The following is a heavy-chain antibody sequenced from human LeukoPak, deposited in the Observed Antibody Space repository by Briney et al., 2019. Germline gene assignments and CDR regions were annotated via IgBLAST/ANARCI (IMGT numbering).Heavy chain of an antibody. CDR3: AKDNGYSGYVVSDY. CDR2: ISGHGGNT. J-gene: IGHJ4*02. V-gene: IGHV3-23*01. CDR1: GFTFNIYA. D-gene: IGHD5-12*01. Sequence: GGSLGLFCAASGFTFNIYAMRGVPEAPAKGLEDGSDISGHGGNTYYADALKRRYTITSDNSNNTLIQQISSLRAEDTAVYYWAKDNGYSGYVVSDYWGQGTLVTVSS.